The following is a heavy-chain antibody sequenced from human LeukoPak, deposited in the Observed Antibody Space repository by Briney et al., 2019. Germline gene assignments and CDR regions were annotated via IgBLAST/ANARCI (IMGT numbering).Heavy chain of an antibody. CDR1: GYTFTSYD. CDR2: MNPNSGNT. J-gene: IGHJ5*02. Sequence: ASVKVSCKASGYTFTSYDINWVRQATRQGLEWMGWMNPNSGNTGYAQKFQGRVTMTRNTSISTAYMELSSLRSEDTAVYYCARGGSSGYYPNWFDPWGQGTLVTVSS. D-gene: IGHD3-3*01. V-gene: IGHV1-8*01. CDR3: ARGGSSGYYPNWFDP.